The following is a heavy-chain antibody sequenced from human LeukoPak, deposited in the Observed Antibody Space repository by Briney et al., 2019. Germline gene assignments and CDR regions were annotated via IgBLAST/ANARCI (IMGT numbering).Heavy chain of an antibody. D-gene: IGHD3-3*01. Sequence: ASVKVSCKASGYTFTMYYIHCVREAPGQRLEWMGVINAGEVATTYAQRFQGRVTITRDMSTTTVYMDLRQLRFQDKAVSCCARAQSGGLSGNLRGLFASYYTSYYMDVWGRGTTVTVSS. J-gene: IGHJ6*03. CDR3: ARAQSGGLSGNLRGLFASYYTSYYMDV. CDR1: GYTFTMYY. V-gene: IGHV1-46*01. CDR2: INAGEVAT.